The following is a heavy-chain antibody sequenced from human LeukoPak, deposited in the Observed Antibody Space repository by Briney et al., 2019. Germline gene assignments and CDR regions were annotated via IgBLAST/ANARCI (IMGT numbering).Heavy chain of an antibody. CDR1: GFTFSSYW. Sequence: GGSLRLSCAASGFTFSSYWMHWVRQAPGKGLVWVSGISSDGSRPRYADSVNGRFTISRDNAKNTLYLQMNSLRAEDTAVYFCVRDGQGSTPLDYWGQGTLVTVSS. CDR2: ISSDGSRP. CDR3: VRDGQGSTPLDY. V-gene: IGHV3-74*01. D-gene: IGHD1-26*01. J-gene: IGHJ4*02.